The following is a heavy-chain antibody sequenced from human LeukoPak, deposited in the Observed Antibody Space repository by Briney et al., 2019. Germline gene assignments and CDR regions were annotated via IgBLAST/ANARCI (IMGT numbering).Heavy chain of an antibody. CDR2: MSCSSSYI. CDR1: GFTFSSYS. Sequence: GGSLRLSCAASGFTFSSYSMNWVRQAPGKGLEWVSSMSCSSSYIYYADSVKGRFTISRDNAKNSLYLQMNSLKAEDTAVDNCARVVWGFGEVSTYYFDYWGQGTLVTVSS. V-gene: IGHV3-21*01. D-gene: IGHD3-10*01. CDR3: ARVVWGFGEVSTYYFDY. J-gene: IGHJ4*02.